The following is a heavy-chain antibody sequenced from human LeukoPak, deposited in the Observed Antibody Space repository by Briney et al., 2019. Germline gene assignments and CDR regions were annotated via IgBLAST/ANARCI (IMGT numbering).Heavy chain of an antibody. CDR1: GGSISSGGYY. J-gene: IGHJ2*01. Sequence: SETLSLTCTVSGGSISSGGYYWSWIRQHPGKGLEWIGYIYYSGSTYYNPSLKSRVTISVDTSKNQFSLKLSSVTAADTAVYYCARDIIAMVYFDLWGRGTLVTVSS. D-gene: IGHD5-18*01. CDR3: ARDIIAMVYFDL. CDR2: IYYSGST. V-gene: IGHV4-31*03.